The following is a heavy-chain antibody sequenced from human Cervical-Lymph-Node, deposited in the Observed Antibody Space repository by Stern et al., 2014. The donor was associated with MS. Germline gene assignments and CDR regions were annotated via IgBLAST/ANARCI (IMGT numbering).Heavy chain of an antibody. Sequence: QVTLRESGPALVKPTQTLTLTCTFSGFSLITSGTRVSWIRQPPGRALEWLARIDWNDKTCCNTSQMTRLTISKDTSKNQVVLTMTNVDPVDTATYYCARMMGSGYRHYFDYWGQGTPVTVSS. CDR1: GFSLITSGTR. V-gene: IGHV2-70*04. J-gene: IGHJ4*02. D-gene: IGHD3-3*01. CDR3: ARMMGSGYRHYFDY. CDR2: IDWNDKT.